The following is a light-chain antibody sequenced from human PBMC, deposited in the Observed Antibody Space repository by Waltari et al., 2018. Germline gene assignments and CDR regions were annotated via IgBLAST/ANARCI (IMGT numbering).Light chain of an antibody. CDR2: EVS. J-gene: IGLJ3*02. CDR1: SSDVGGYNY. V-gene: IGLV2-8*01. Sequence: QSALTQPPSASGSPGQSVTISCTGTSSDVGGYNYVSWFQQPPGKAPKLMIYEVSKSPAGGPDGSSAPKLGKTASLTVLGRQAKEEPDNYGSSKAGSKFWVFGGGTKLTVL. CDR3: SSKAGSKFWV.